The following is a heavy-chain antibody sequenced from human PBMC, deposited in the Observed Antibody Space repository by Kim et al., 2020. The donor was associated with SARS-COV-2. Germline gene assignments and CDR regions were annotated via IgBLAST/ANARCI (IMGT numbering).Heavy chain of an antibody. Sequence: GGSLRLSCAASGFSFSNYAMNWVRQAPGKGLEWVSSIRPSGDNTYYADSLKGRFTISRDNSKNTLFLQMNSLRADDTAVYYCTRAPGLIDPSDNWGQGTL. V-gene: IGHV3-23*01. CDR2: IRPSGDNT. CDR1: GFSFSNYA. J-gene: IGHJ4*02. D-gene: IGHD6-13*01. CDR3: TRAPGLIDPSDN.